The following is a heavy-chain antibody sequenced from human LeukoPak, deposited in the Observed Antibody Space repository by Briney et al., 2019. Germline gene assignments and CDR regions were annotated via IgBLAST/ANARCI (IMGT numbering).Heavy chain of an antibody. CDR3: AKTYCSGGSCYVTDY. J-gene: IGHJ4*02. Sequence: PGGSLRLSCAASGSTFSSYGMHWVRQAPGKGLEWVAVISYDGSNKYYADSVKGRFTISRDNSKNTLYLQMNSLRAEDTAVYYCAKTYCSGGSCYVTDYWGQGTLVTVSS. V-gene: IGHV3-30*18. D-gene: IGHD2-15*01. CDR1: GSTFSSYG. CDR2: ISYDGSNK.